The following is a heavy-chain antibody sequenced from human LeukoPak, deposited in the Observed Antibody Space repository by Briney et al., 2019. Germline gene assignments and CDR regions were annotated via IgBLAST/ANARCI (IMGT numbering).Heavy chain of an antibody. J-gene: IGHJ3*02. CDR1: GYTFTSYY. CDR3: ARGVDAFDI. Sequence: ASVKVSCKASGYTFTSYYINWVRQATGQGPEWMGWMNPNSGNTDYAQKFQGRVTMTRDTSISTAYMELSRLRSDDTAVYYCARGVDAFDIWGQGTMVTVSS. V-gene: IGHV1-8*01. CDR2: MNPNSGNT.